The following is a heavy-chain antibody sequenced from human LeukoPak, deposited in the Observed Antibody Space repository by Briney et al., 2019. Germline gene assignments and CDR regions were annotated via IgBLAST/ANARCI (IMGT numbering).Heavy chain of an antibody. Sequence: PGGSLRLSCAASGFTFSSYGMHWVRQAPGKGLEWVAFIRYDGSNKYYADSVKGRFTISRDNAKNTLYLQMNSLRPEDTALYYCAKAGARFGELSSWFDPWGQGTLVTVSS. J-gene: IGHJ5*02. V-gene: IGHV3-30*02. CDR1: GFTFSSYG. CDR3: AKAGARFGELSSWFDP. D-gene: IGHD3-10*01. CDR2: IRYDGSNK.